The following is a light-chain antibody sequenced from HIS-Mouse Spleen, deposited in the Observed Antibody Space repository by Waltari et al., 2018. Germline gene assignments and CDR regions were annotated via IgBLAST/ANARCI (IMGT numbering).Light chain of an antibody. CDR2: DVS. Sequence: QSALTQPASVSGSPGQSITISCTGPSSDVGGYNYVSWYQHHPGKAPKLMIYDVSNRPSGVSNRFSGSKSGNTASLTISGLQAEDEADYYCSSYTSSSTYVFGTGTKVTVL. J-gene: IGLJ1*01. V-gene: IGLV2-14*03. CDR1: SSDVGGYNY. CDR3: SSYTSSSTYV.